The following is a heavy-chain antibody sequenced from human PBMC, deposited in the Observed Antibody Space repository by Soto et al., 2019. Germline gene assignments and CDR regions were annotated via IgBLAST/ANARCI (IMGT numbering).Heavy chain of an antibody. V-gene: IGHV4-59*08. D-gene: IGHD1-26*01. J-gene: IGHJ4*02. Sequence: PSETLSLTCTVSGGSISSYYWSWIRQPPGKGLEWIGYIYYSGSTNYNPSLKSRVTISVDTSKNQFSLKLSSVTAADSAFYYCARHVGEMDYWGQGTLVTVSS. CDR1: GGSISSYY. CDR3: ARHVGEMDY. CDR2: IYYSGST.